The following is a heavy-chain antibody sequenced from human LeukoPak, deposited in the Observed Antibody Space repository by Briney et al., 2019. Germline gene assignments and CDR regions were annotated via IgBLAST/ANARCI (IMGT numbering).Heavy chain of an antibody. CDR3: ARAVGVGRGTYFDL. V-gene: IGHV4-59*08. CDR2: ISYSGST. D-gene: IGHD1-1*01. J-gene: IGHJ2*01. CDR1: GASISTFY. Sequence: PSETLSLTCTVSGASISTFYWSWIRQPPGKGLEWIGYISYSGSTNYNPSLKSRVTISVDTSKNQFSLKLSSVTAADTAVYSCARAVGVGRGTYFDLWGRGTLVTVSS.